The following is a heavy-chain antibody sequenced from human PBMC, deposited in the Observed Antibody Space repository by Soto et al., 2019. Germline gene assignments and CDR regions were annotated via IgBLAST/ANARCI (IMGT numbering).Heavy chain of an antibody. CDR1: GFNVGSNY. CDR3: ARRDCGSGTNCEFGAPAFAY. V-gene: IGHV3-53*01. D-gene: IGHD2-21*01. CDR2: IYTGGLT. Sequence: GGSLRLSSTASGFNVGSNYMNWVRQAPGKGLEWVSVIYTGGLTSYADSVKGRFTISRDNPKNTLYLQMSSLSAADTAVYCCARRDCGSGTNCEFGAPAFAYWGQGNLVTVSS. J-gene: IGHJ4*02.